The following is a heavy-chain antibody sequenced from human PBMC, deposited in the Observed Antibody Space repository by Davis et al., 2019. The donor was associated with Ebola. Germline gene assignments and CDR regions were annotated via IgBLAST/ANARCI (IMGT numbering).Heavy chain of an antibody. CDR2: IIPIFGTA. CDR1: GGTFSSYA. CDR3: AAGRLGYDSSEFDY. Sequence: SVKVSCKASGGTFSSYAISWVRQAPGQGLEWMGGIIPIFGTANYAQKFQGRVTITADESTSTAYMELSSLRSEDTAVYYCAAGRLGYDSSEFDYWGQGTLVTVSS. J-gene: IGHJ4*02. V-gene: IGHV1-69*13. D-gene: IGHD3-22*01.